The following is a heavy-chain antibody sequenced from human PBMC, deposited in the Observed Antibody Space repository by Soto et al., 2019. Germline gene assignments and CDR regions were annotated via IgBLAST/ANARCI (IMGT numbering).Heavy chain of an antibody. D-gene: IGHD4-17*01. CDR1: GGSISSYD. V-gene: IGHV4-59*01. Sequence: PSETLSLTCTVSGGSISSYDWSWIRQPPGKGLEWIGHIYYSGSTNYNPSLKSRVTISVDTSKNQFSLKLSSVTAADTAVYYCARASYYGDPKTFDYWGQGTLVTVSS. CDR3: ARASYYGDPKTFDY. CDR2: IYYSGST. J-gene: IGHJ4*02.